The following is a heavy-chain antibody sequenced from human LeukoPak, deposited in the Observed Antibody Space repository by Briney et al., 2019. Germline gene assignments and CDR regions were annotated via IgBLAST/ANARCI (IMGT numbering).Heavy chain of an antibody. J-gene: IGHJ4*02. CDR2: IIPILGIE. V-gene: IGHV1-69*04. Sequence: ASVKVSCKASGGTFISYTISWVRQAPGQGLEWMGRIIPILGIENYAQKFQGRVTITADKSTSTDYMELSSLRSEDTAVYYCARDGLGGDSSGYYYNYWGQGTLVTVSS. CDR3: ARDGLGGDSSGYYYNY. D-gene: IGHD3-22*01. CDR1: GGTFISYT.